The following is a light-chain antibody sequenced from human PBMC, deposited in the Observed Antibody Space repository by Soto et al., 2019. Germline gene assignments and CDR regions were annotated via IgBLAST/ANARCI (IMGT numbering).Light chain of an antibody. J-gene: IGKJ1*01. CDR2: GAS. CDR3: QQYGSSIKT. CDR1: QSVSSNY. V-gene: IGKV3-20*01. Sequence: EIVLTQFPGTLPLSPGERAPLSSRASQSVSSNYLAWYQQRNGQPPNILIFGASNRAPGIPDRFSGSGSGTDFTLTISRLEPEDFSVYYCQQYGSSIKTFGQGTKVDIK.